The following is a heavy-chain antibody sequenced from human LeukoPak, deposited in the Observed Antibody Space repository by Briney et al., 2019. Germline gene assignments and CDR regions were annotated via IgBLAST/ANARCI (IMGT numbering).Heavy chain of an antibody. Sequence: ASLKVSCKASGYTFTDFYLHWVRQAPGQGLEWLGWLNPNSGDTKYAQKFQGRVTMTRDTSISTAYLELSRLRYDDTAVYYCARGAEYWGQGTLSPSPQ. V-gene: IGHV1-2*02. J-gene: IGHJ4*02. D-gene: IGHD2/OR15-2a*01. CDR3: ARGAEY. CDR2: LNPNSGDT. CDR1: GYTFTDFY.